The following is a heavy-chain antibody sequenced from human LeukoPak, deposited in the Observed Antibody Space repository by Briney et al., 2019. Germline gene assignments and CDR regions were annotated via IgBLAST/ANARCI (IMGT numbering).Heavy chain of an antibody. CDR1: GFTFTSYA. D-gene: IGHD6-13*01. J-gene: IGHJ4*02. CDR3: AKARAAGGTCFDY. Sequence: GGSLRLSCAASGFTFTSYAMNWVRQAPGKGLEWVSGFSGTGGGGSTYYADSVKGRFTISRDNSKNTLYLQMNSLRAEDTAVYYCAKARAAGGTCFDYWGQGTLVTVSS. CDR2: FSGTGGGGST. V-gene: IGHV3-23*01.